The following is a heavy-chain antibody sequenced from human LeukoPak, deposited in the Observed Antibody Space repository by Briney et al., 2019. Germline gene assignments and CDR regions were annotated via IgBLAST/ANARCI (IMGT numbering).Heavy chain of an antibody. D-gene: IGHD6-6*01. CDR1: GDSVSSNSVA. CDR3: ARSQSSFDY. V-gene: IGHV6-1*01. CDR2: TYYRSKWYN. Sequence: SQTLSLTCAISGDSVSSNSVAWSWIRQPPSRGLEWLGRTYYRSKWYNDYAVSMKSRITINPDTSKNQFSLQLNSVTPEDTAVYYCARSQSSFDYWGQGTLVTVSS. J-gene: IGHJ4*02.